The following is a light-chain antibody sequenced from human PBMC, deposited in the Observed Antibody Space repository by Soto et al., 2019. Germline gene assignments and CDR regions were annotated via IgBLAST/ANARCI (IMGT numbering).Light chain of an antibody. CDR1: EGISTY. J-gene: IGKJ2*02. V-gene: IGKV1-9*01. CDR2: AAS. CDR3: QQLHSFPRT. Sequence: IQLTQSPSSLSASVGDRVTITCRDSEGISTYVAWYQQKPGTAPKLLIYAASTLQSGVPSRFSGSGSGTLFTLTIISLQPEDFATYYCQQLHSFPRTFGQGTKLEIK.